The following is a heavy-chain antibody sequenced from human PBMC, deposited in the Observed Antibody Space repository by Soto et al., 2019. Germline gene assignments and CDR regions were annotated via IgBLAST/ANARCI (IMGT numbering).Heavy chain of an antibody. V-gene: IGHV1-18*01. CDR3: AREGLHPPWDFDL. CDR2: ISAHNGNT. Sequence: QVQLVQSGVAVKTPGASVKVSCKASGYTFTNYGISWVRQAPGQGLEWVGWISAHNGNTNYAEKVQGRVTMTTDTSTTTAYMELRSLRSDDTAVYFCAREGLHPPWDFDLWGRGTLVTVSS. D-gene: IGHD4-4*01. J-gene: IGHJ2*01. CDR1: GYTFTNYG.